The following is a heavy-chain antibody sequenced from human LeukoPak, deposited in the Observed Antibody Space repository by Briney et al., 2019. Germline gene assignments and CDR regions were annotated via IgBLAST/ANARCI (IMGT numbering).Heavy chain of an antibody. V-gene: IGHV3-7*03. Sequence: GGSLRLSCAASGFTFSSYWMSWVRQAPGKGLEWVANINPDGSVKYSVDSVRGRFTISRDNPRNTLYLQMNSLRAEDTAVYFCAKRGVVIRVILVGFHKEAYYFDSWGQGALVTVSS. CDR2: INPDGSVK. CDR1: GFTFSSYW. J-gene: IGHJ4*02. CDR3: AKRGVVIRVILVGFHKEAYYFDS. D-gene: IGHD3-22*01.